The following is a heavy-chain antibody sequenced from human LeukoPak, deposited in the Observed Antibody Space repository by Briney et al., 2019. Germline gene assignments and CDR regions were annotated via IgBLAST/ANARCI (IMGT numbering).Heavy chain of an antibody. CDR1: GGSISSSPYY. CDR2: IYYRGST. Sequence: SETLSPACPVSGGSISSSPYYCGWIRQPPGKGLESIGTIYYRGSTYSNPSLNSRVTISLDTSKNQFSLRLRSVTAADTALYYCARHYLSDGILSTFDPWGQGTLVTVSS. V-gene: IGHV4-39*01. CDR3: ARHYLSDGILSTFDP. D-gene: IGHD2-2*01. J-gene: IGHJ5*02.